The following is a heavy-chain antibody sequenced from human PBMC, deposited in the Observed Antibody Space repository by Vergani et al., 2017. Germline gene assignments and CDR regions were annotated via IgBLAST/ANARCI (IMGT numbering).Heavy chain of an antibody. CDR1: GYTFTGYY. Sequence: QVQLVQSGAEVKKPGASVKVSCKASGYTFTGYYMHWVRQAPGQGLEWMGWINPNSGGTNYAQKFQGRVTMTRDTSISTAYMGLSRLISDDTAVCCCARVIQLERRRDYYYMDVWGKRTTVTVSS. V-gene: IGHV1-2*02. CDR3: ARVIQLERRRDYYYMDV. CDR2: INPNSGGT. D-gene: IGHD1-1*01. J-gene: IGHJ6*03.